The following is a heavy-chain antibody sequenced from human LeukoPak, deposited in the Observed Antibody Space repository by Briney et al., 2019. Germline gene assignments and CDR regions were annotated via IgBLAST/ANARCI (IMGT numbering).Heavy chain of an antibody. CDR2: ISYDGSNK. V-gene: IGHV3-30*04. CDR1: GFTFSSYA. D-gene: IGHD3-10*01. Sequence: PGGSLRLSCAASGFTFSSYAMHWVRQAPGKGLEWVAVISYDGSNKYYADSVKGRFTISRDNAKNSLYLQMNSLRVEATAVYYCAKVANYYYGSETYYFFEHWGQGTPVTASS. J-gene: IGHJ4*02. CDR3: AKVANYYYGSETYYFFEH.